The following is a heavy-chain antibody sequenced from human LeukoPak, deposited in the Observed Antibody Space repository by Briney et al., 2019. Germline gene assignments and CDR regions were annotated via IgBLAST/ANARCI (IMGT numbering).Heavy chain of an antibody. Sequence: GGSLRLSCVASGFTFSSYEMNWVRQAPGKGLEWLSYIGSSDSTTHYADSVKGRFTTSRDNAKNSLYLQMNSLRAEDTAVYYCARAAGEMATIRYWGQGTLVTVSS. D-gene: IGHD5-24*01. CDR2: IGSSDSTT. J-gene: IGHJ4*02. CDR3: ARAAGEMATIRY. CDR1: GFTFSSYE. V-gene: IGHV3-48*03.